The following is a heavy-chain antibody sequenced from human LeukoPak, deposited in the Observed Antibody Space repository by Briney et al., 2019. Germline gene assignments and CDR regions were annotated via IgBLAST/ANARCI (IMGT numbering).Heavy chain of an antibody. J-gene: IGHJ2*01. CDR3: AKERTVVDWYFDL. CDR1: GFTFSTYG. Sequence: GGSLRLSCAASGFTFSTYGMPWVRQAPGKGLEWVAFIRYDGTNAYYAASVKGRFTVSRDNSNNTLSLQMNRLRPEDTAVYYCAKERTVVDWYFDLWGRGTLVTVSS. CDR2: IRYDGTNA. V-gene: IGHV3-30*02. D-gene: IGHD2-15*01.